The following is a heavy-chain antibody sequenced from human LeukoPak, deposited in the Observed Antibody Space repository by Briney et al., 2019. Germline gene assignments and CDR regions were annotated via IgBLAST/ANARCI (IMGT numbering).Heavy chain of an antibody. V-gene: IGHV1-8*01. Sequence: ASVKLSCKSSGYTFTSYDINWVRKATGQGIEWMGCMNPNRGDTGYAHKFQGRVTMARNTSRSTAYMEMSSLRSEDTAMYYCASGVLRFLESSDAFDVWGQETMVTVSS. CDR2: MNPNRGDT. CDR1: GYTFTSYD. J-gene: IGHJ3*01. D-gene: IGHD3-3*01. CDR3: ASGVLRFLESSDAFDV.